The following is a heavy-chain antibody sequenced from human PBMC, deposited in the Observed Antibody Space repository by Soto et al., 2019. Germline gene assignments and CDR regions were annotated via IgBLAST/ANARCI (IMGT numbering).Heavy chain of an antibody. V-gene: IGHV1-69*01. CDR3: AIPLPKQQLVRGAFDH. CDR2: SIPVFGTA. J-gene: IGHJ4*02. D-gene: IGHD6-13*01. Sequence: QVQLVQSGAEVKQPGSSVKLSCKTSGGTFRNYAINGVRQAPGQGLEWMGGSIPVFGTANYAQTFQGRCTITADESTSTAYMELSSLRSEDTAVYYCAIPLPKQQLVRGAFDHWGQVNLCTVAS. CDR1: GGTFRNYA.